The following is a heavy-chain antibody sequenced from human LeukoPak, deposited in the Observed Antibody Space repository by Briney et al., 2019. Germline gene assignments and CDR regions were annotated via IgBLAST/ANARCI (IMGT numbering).Heavy chain of an antibody. V-gene: IGHV3-53*01. CDR3: ATHPGDTSYGFDY. J-gene: IGHJ4*02. Sequence: PGGSLRLSCAASGVTVSSNYMSWVRQAPRKGLEGGSVIYSGGSTYYADSVKGRFTISRDNSKNTLYLQMNSLRAEDTAVYYCATHPGDTSYGFDYWGQGTLVTVSS. CDR1: GVTVSSNY. CDR2: IYSGGST. D-gene: IGHD5-18*01.